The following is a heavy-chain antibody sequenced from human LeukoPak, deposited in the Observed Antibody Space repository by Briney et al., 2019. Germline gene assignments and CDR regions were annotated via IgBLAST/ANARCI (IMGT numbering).Heavy chain of an antibody. CDR3: AARKVRGVWFYLDY. CDR1: GFTFSSYT. V-gene: IGHV3-23*01. D-gene: IGHD3-10*01. Sequence: GGSLRLSCAASGFTFSSYTMSWVRQAPGKGLEWVSTIYDDNTYYADSVKGRFAISTDNSKNTLYLQMNSLRVEDTAVYFCAARKVRGVWFYLDYWGQGTLVTVSS. CDR2: IYDDNT. J-gene: IGHJ4*02.